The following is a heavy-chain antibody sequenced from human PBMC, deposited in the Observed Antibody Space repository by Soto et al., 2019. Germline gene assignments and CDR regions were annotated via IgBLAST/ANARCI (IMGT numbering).Heavy chain of an antibody. CDR1: GFTFSSYA. CDR2: ISGSGGST. J-gene: IGHJ4*02. CDR3: AKDRRDYDFWSGYLPREIGYFDY. V-gene: IGHV3-23*01. Sequence: GGSLRLSCAASGFTFSSYAMSWVRQAPGKGLEWVSAISGSGGSTYYADSVKGRFTISRDNSKNTLYLQMNSLRAEDAAVYYCAKDRRDYDFWSGYLPREIGYFDYWGQGTLVTVCS. D-gene: IGHD3-3*01.